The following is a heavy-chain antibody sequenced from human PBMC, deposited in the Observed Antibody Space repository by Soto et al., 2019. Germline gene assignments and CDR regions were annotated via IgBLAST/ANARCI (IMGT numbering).Heavy chain of an antibody. Sequence: PGGSLRLSCAASGFTFSSYWMSWVRQAPGKGLEWVANIKQDGSEKYYVDSVKGRFTISRDNAKNSLYLQMNSLRAEDTAVYYCARDPGGDYYGMDVWGQGTTVTVSS. CDR2: IKQDGSEK. CDR1: GFTFSSYW. J-gene: IGHJ6*02. CDR3: ARDPGGDYYGMDV. V-gene: IGHV3-7*05.